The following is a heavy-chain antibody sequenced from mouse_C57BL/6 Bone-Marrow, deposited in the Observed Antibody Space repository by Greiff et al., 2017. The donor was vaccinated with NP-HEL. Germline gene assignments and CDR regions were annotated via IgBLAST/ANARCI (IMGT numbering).Heavy chain of an antibody. Sequence: EVKLVESGGGLVKPGGSLKLSCAASGFTFSSYAMSWVRQTPEKRLEWVATISDGGSYTYYPDNVKCRFTISSDNAKNNLYLQMSHLKSEDTAMYYCARDPWAYYAMDYWGQGTSVTVSS. J-gene: IGHJ4*01. V-gene: IGHV5-4*01. CDR3: ARDPWAYYAMDY. CDR2: ISDGGSYT. CDR1: GFTFSSYA. D-gene: IGHD4-1*01.